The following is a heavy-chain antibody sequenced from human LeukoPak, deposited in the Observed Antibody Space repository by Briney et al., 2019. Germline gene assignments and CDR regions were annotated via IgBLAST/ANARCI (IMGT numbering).Heavy chain of an antibody. V-gene: IGHV3-23*01. CDR2: ISGSGGST. Sequence: GGSLRLSCAASGFTFRSYSMNWVRQAPGKGLEWVSAISGSGGSTYYADSVKGRFTISRDNSKNTLYLQMNSLRAEDTAVYYCARDDWVPDYWGQGTLVTVSS. CDR1: GFTFRSYS. J-gene: IGHJ4*02. CDR3: ARDDWVPDY. D-gene: IGHD3-9*01.